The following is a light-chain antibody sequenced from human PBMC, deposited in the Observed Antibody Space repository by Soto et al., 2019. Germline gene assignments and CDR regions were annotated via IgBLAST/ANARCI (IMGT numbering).Light chain of an antibody. J-gene: IGLJ1*01. CDR1: SSDVGGYNF. CDR2: DVS. V-gene: IGLV2-11*01. CDR3: SSYAGNYVYV. Sequence: QSALTQPASVSGSPGQSIAISCTGTSSDVGGYNFVSWYQQHPGKVPKLIIYDVSARPSGVPDRFSASKSDNTASLTISGLQAEDEADYYCSSYAGNYVYVFGSGTKLTVL.